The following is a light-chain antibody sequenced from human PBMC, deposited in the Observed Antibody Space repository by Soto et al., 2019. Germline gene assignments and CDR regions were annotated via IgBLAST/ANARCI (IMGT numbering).Light chain of an antibody. V-gene: IGKV1-8*01. J-gene: IGKJ1*01. Sequence: AIRMTQSPSSLSASTGDRVTSTCRASQGISSYLAWYQQKPGKAPKLLIYDASNLESGVPSRFSGSGSGTEFTLTISSLQPDDFATYYCQQYNSYSTFGQGTKVDI. CDR3: QQYNSYST. CDR1: QGISSY. CDR2: DAS.